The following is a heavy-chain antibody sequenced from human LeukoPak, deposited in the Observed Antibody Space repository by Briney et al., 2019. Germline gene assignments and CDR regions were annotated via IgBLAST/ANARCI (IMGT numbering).Heavy chain of an antibody. CDR2: ISSNGGST. Sequence: GGSLRLSCSASGFTFSSYAMHWARQAPGEGLEYVSAISSNGGSTYYADSVKGRFTISRDNSKNTLYLQMSSLRAEDTAVYYCVRSWIPGWFDPWGQGTLVTVSS. D-gene: IGHD1-26*01. CDR1: GFTFSSYA. CDR3: VRSWIPGWFDP. J-gene: IGHJ5*02. V-gene: IGHV3-64D*06.